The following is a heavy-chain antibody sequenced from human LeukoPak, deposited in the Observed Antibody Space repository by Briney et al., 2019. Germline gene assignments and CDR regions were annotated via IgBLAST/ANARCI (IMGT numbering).Heavy chain of an antibody. CDR2: IYHSGST. CDR3: ARPTVGATTGFDY. CDR1: GYSISSGYH. D-gene: IGHD1-26*01. J-gene: IGHJ4*02. Sequence: PSETLSLTCAVSGYSISSGYHWGWIRQSPGKGLEWIGSIYHSGSTYYNPSLKGRVTISVDTSKNQFSLKLTSVTAADTAVYYCARPTVGATTGFDYWGQGTLVTVSS. V-gene: IGHV4-38-2*01.